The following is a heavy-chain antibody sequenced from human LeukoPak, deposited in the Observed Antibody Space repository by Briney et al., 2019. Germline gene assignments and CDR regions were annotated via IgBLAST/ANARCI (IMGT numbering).Heavy chain of an antibody. D-gene: IGHD6-13*01. J-gene: IGHJ5*02. CDR3: ARDRRVAAEGIDP. Sequence: SETLSLTFAVSGYSISSGYYWGWIRKPPGKGLEWIGSIYHSGSTYYNPSLKTRVTISVDTSKNQFSLKLSSVTAADTAVYYCARDRRVAAEGIDPWGQGTLVTVSS. CDR2: IYHSGST. CDR1: GYSISSGYY. V-gene: IGHV4-38-2*02.